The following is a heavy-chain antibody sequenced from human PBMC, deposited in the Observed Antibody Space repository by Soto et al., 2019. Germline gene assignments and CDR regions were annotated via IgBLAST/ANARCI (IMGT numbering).Heavy chain of an antibody. CDR2: IYHSGST. Sequence: QVQLQQSGPGLVKPSGTLSLTCAVSGGSLSSSNWWSWVRQPPGKRLEWIGEIYHSGSTNYTPALKSRVTISVDQSKRLCALMLGSVTAAYTAVYYCARCPIAAAPGNAFDIWGQGTMVTVSS. D-gene: IGHD6-13*01. J-gene: IGHJ3*02. CDR3: ARCPIAAAPGNAFDI. V-gene: IGHV4-4*02. CDR1: GGSLSSSNW.